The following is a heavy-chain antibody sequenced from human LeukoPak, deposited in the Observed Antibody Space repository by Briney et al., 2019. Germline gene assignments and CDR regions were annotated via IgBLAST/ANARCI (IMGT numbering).Heavy chain of an antibody. J-gene: IGHJ5*02. CDR3: ARNAYCDSTNCYAWFDP. Sequence: ASVKVSCKASGYTFTDYYIHWVRQAPGQGLEWMGWIFPHSGGTNYAQNYQGRITMTRDTSISTAYMELSSLRSDDTAVYYCARNAYCDSTNCYAWFDPWGQGTLVTVSS. CDR2: IFPHSGGT. V-gene: IGHV1-2*02. D-gene: IGHD2-2*01. CDR1: GYTFTDYY.